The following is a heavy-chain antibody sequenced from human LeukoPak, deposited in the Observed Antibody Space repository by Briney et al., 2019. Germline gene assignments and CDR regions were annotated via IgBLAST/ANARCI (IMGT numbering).Heavy chain of an antibody. J-gene: IGHJ6*03. CDR2: INHSGST. CDR3: AKDALAARHDYYYYYMDV. V-gene: IGHV4-34*01. D-gene: IGHD6-6*01. Sequence: SETLSLTCAVYGGSFSGYYWSWIRQPPGKGLEWIGEINHSGSTNYNPSLKSRVTISVDTSKNQFSLKLSSVTAADTAVYYCAKDALAARHDYYYYYMDVWGEGTTVTVSS. CDR1: GGSFSGYY.